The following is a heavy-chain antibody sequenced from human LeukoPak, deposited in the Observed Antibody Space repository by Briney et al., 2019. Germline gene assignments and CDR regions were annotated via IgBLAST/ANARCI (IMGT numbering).Heavy chain of an antibody. CDR2: IYHSGST. CDR1: GGSISSGGYY. Sequence: PSQTLSLTCTVSGGSISSGGYYWSWIRQPPGKGLEWIGYIYHSGSTYYNPYLKSRVTISVDRSKNQFSLKLSSVTAADTAVYYCARARESIAAPYYFDYWGQGTLVTVSS. J-gene: IGHJ4*02. CDR3: ARARESIAAPYYFDY. V-gene: IGHV4-30-2*01. D-gene: IGHD6-6*01.